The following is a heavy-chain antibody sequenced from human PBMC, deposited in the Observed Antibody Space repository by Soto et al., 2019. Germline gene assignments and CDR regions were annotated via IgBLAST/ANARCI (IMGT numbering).Heavy chain of an antibody. CDR3: AKVTLSVLECLLNFAY. Sequence: GGSLRLSCAASGFTFSSYAMSWVRQAPGKGLEWVSAISGSGGSTYYADSVKGRFTISIDNSKNTLYLKMNSLRAEDTAVYYCAKVTLSVLECLLNFAYWGQGTLVTVSS. D-gene: IGHD3-3*01. CDR2: ISGSGGST. J-gene: IGHJ4*02. V-gene: IGHV3-23*01. CDR1: GFTFSSYA.